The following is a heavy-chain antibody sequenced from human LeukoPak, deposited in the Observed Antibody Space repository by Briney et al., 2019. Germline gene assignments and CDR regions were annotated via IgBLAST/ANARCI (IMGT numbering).Heavy chain of an antibody. CDR3: AKSPGGCGGTCPFDY. Sequence: SETLSLTCTVSGGSIDYSFWNWIRQPAGKGLEWIGRIYTSGRTNYTPSLKSRVTMSLDTSKNQFSLKLTSVAAADTAVYYCAKSPGGCGGTCPFDYWGQGTLVTVSS. CDR1: GGSIDYSF. V-gene: IGHV4-4*07. J-gene: IGHJ4*02. D-gene: IGHD2-15*01. CDR2: IYTSGRT.